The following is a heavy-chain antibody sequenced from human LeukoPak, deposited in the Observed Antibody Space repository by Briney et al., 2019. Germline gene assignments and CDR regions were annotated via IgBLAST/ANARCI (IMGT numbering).Heavy chain of an antibody. CDR2: IYYAGST. CDR3: ARARIGWFDP. V-gene: IGHV4-59*08. Sequence: SETQSLTCTVSGGSITPYYWSWIRQPPGKGLEWIGYIYYAGSTNYNPSLKSRATMSVDTSKNQLSLRLSAVTAADTAVYYCARARIGWFDPWGQGTLVTVSS. J-gene: IGHJ5*02. CDR1: GGSITPYY. D-gene: IGHD3-10*01.